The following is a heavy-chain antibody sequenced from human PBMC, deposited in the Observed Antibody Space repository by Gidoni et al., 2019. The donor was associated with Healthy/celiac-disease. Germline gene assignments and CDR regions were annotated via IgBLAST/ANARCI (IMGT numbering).Heavy chain of an antibody. CDR2: ISYDGSNK. D-gene: IGHD3-22*01. CDR1: GFTFSSYG. CDR3: AKLGITMIVAGFDY. Sequence: QVQPVESGGGVVQPGRSLRLSSAASGFTFSSYGMHWVRQAPGKGLEWVAVISYDGSNKYYADSVKGRFTISRDNSKNTLYLQMNSLRAEDTAVYYCAKLGITMIVAGFDYWGQGTLVTVSS. J-gene: IGHJ4*02. V-gene: IGHV3-30*18.